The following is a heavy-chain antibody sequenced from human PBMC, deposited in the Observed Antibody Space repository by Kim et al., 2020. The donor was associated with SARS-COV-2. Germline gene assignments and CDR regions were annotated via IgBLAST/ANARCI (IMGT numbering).Heavy chain of an antibody. Sequence: SVKVSCKASGGTFSSYTISWVRQAPGQGLEWMGRIIPILGIANYAQKFQGRVTITADKSTSTAYMELSSLRSEDTAVYYCARDPYGYGYTYYFDYWGQGTLVTVSS. V-gene: IGHV1-69*04. CDR1: GGTFSSYT. D-gene: IGHD5-18*01. CDR2: IIPILGIA. CDR3: ARDPYGYGYTYYFDY. J-gene: IGHJ4*02.